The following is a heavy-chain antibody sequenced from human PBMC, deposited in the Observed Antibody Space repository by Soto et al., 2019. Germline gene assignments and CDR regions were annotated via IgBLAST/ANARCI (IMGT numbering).Heavy chain of an antibody. Sequence: EVQLLESGGGLVQPGGSLRLSCAASGFTFSNYDMSWVRQAPGKGLEWVSTISGGGGMIYYADSVKGRFTISRDNSKNTLYMQMNSLRAEDTAVYYCAKRPASLVCFDYWGQGTLVTVSS. D-gene: IGHD2-2*01. CDR3: AKRPASLVCFDY. CDR1: GFTFSNYD. CDR2: ISGGGGMI. V-gene: IGHV3-23*01. J-gene: IGHJ4*02.